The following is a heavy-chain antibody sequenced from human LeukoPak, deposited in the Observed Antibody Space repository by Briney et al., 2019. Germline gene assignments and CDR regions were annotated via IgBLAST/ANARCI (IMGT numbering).Heavy chain of an antibody. CDR3: ARGADYVWGSYRCWFDP. D-gene: IGHD3-16*02. V-gene: IGHV4-34*01. CDR1: GGSFSGYY. CDR2: INHSGST. J-gene: IGHJ5*02. Sequence: PSETPSLTCAVYGGSFSGYYWSWIRQPPGKGLEWIGEINHSGSTNYNPSLKSRVTISVDTSKNQFSLKLSSVTAADTAVYYCARGADYVWGSYRCWFDPWGQGTLVTVSS.